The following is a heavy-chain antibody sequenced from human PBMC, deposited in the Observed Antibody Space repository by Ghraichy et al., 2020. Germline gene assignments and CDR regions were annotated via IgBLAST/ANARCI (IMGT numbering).Heavy chain of an antibody. Sequence: GGSLRLSCAASGFTFSDYYMSWIRQAPGKGLEWVSYISTSGSTVYYADSVKGRFTISRDTAKNSLYLQMNGLRAEDTAVYYCARDRWEELFMDVWGQGTTVTVSS. CDR3: ARDRWEELFMDV. D-gene: IGHD1-26*01. J-gene: IGHJ6*02. CDR2: ISTSGSTV. CDR1: GFTFSDYY. V-gene: IGHV3-11*01.